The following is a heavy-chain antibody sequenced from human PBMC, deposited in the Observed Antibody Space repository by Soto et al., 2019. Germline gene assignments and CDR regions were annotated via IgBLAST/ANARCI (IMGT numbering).Heavy chain of an antibody. V-gene: IGHV1-18*01. CDR3: ARPGGDIVVVPAAGEQYYFDY. Sequence: VASVKVSCKASGYTFTSYGISWVRQAPGQGLEWMGWISAYNGNTNYAQKLQGRVTMTTDTSTSTAYMELRSLRSDDTAVYYCARPGGDIVVVPAAGEQYYFDYWGQGTLVTVSS. D-gene: IGHD2-2*01. CDR2: ISAYNGNT. CDR1: GYTFTSYG. J-gene: IGHJ4*02.